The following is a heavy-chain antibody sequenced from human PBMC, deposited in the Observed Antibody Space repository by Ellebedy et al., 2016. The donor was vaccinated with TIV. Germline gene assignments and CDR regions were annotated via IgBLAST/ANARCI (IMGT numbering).Heavy chain of an antibody. CDR2: INPNSGGT. Sequence: ASVKVSXXASGYTFTSYYMHWVRQAPGQGLEWMGWINPNSGGTNYAQKFQGRVTMTRDTSISTAYMELSRLRSDDTAVYYCAMSSGPLFDYWGQGTLVTVSS. J-gene: IGHJ4*02. CDR1: GYTFTSYY. CDR3: AMSSGPLFDY. V-gene: IGHV1-2*02. D-gene: IGHD3-10*01.